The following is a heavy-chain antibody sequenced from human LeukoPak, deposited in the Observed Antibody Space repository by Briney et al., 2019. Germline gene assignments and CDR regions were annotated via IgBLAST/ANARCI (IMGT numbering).Heavy chain of an antibody. Sequence: SETLSLTCAVYGGSFSGYYWSWIRQPPGKGLEWIGEINHSGSTNYNPSLKGRVTISVDTSKNQFSPKLSSVTAADTAVYYCAREGRAAYSNYEGAFDYWGQGTLVTVSS. V-gene: IGHV4-34*01. J-gene: IGHJ4*02. D-gene: IGHD4-11*01. CDR2: INHSGST. CDR3: AREGRAAYSNYEGAFDY. CDR1: GGSFSGYY.